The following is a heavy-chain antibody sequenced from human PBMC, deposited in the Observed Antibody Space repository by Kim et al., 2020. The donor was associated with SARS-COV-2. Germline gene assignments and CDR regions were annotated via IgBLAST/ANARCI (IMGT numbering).Heavy chain of an antibody. D-gene: IGHD6-13*01. Sequence: YAQKFQGGVTITADESTRTAYMELSRLRSEDTAVYYCARAITAPFDAFDIWGQGTMVTVSS. CDR3: ARAITAPFDAFDI. V-gene: IGHV1-69*01. J-gene: IGHJ3*02.